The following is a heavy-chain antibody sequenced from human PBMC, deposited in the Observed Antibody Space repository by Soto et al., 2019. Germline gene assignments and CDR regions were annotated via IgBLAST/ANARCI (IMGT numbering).Heavy chain of an antibody. Sequence: SETLSLTCTVSGGSISSSSYHWGWIRQPPGKGLEWIGSIYYSGSTYYNPSLKSRVTISVDTSKNQFSLRLSSVTAADTAIYYCATRIAVFGLLIPPFDPWGQGTQVTVSS. CDR1: GGSISSSSYH. CDR3: ATRIAVFGLLIPPFDP. D-gene: IGHD3-3*01. J-gene: IGHJ5*02. V-gene: IGHV4-39*01. CDR2: IYYSGST.